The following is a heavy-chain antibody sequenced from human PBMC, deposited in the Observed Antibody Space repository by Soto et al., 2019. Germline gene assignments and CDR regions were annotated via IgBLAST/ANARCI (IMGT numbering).Heavy chain of an antibody. CDR3: AKTNRGDFWSGADY. J-gene: IGHJ4*02. CDR1: GFTFSSYA. Sequence: GGSLRLSCAASGFTFSSYAMSWVRQAPGKGLEWVSAISGSGGSTYYADSVKGRFTISRDNSKNTLYLQMNSLRAEDTAVYYCAKTNRGDFWSGADYWGQGTLVTVSS. V-gene: IGHV3-23*01. CDR2: ISGSGGST. D-gene: IGHD3-3*01.